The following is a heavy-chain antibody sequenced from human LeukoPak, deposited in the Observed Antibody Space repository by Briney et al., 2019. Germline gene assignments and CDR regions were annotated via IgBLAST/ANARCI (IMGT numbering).Heavy chain of an antibody. CDR1: GYTFTGYY. Sequence: GASVKVSCKASGYTFTGYYMHWVRQAPGQGLEWMGGIIPIFGTANYAQKFQGRVTITTDESTSTAYMELSSLRSEDTAVYYCARSIFGVVINPPYNWFDPWGQGTLVTVSS. CDR2: IIPIFGTA. V-gene: IGHV1-69*05. J-gene: IGHJ5*02. D-gene: IGHD3-3*01. CDR3: ARSIFGVVINPPYNWFDP.